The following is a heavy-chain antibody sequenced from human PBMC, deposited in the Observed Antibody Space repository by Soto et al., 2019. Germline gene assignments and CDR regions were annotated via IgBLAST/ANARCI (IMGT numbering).Heavy chain of an antibody. CDR2: ISWNSGSI. J-gene: IGHJ3*02. V-gene: IGHV3-9*01. D-gene: IGHD2-2*01. Sequence: GGSLRLSCAASGFTFDDYAMHWVRQAPGKGLEWVSGISWNSGSIGYADSVKGRFTISRDNAKNSLYLQMNSLRAEDTALYYCAKDIAVVPAADDAFDIWGQGTMVTVSS. CDR3: AKDIAVVPAADDAFDI. CDR1: GFTFDDYA.